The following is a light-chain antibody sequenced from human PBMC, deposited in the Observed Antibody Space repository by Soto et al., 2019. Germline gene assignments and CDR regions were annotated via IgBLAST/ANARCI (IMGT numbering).Light chain of an antibody. Sequence: EIVLTQSPGTLSLSPGEKATLSCRASQSVSSSYLAWYQQKPSQAPRLLIYGTSSRGTGIPDRFSGSGSGTDFILTISRLEPEDFAVYYCHQYGNSPTFGGGTKVEIK. CDR1: QSVSSSY. CDR2: GTS. V-gene: IGKV3-20*01. CDR3: HQYGNSPT. J-gene: IGKJ4*01.